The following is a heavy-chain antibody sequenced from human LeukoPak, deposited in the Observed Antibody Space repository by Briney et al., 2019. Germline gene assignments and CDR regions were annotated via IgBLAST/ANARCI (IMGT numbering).Heavy chain of an antibody. Sequence: ASVKVSCKASRYTFTSYDINWVREAAGHGLEWMGWMNPNTGRTGYAQKFQGRITMTRDTSINTAYMELTKLRSEDTAIYYCARLSQTPDYYTLGGYYYLSYWGQGTPVTVSS. CDR2: MNPNTGRT. CDR1: RYTFTSYD. CDR3: ARLSQTPDYYTLGGYYYLSY. D-gene: IGHD3-10*01. V-gene: IGHV1-8*01. J-gene: IGHJ4*02.